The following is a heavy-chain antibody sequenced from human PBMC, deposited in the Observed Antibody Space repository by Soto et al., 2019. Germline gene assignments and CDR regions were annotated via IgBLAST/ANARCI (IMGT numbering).Heavy chain of an antibody. CDR3: ATSGLYSFDY. CDR1: GGSIRSRDYY. D-gene: IGHD2-8*02. V-gene: IGHV4-31*11. CDR2: TFYSGTT. J-gene: IGHJ4*02. Sequence: SETLSLTCAVSGGSIRSRDYYWSWIRQHPGKGLEWIGYTFYSGTTYYNPSLKSRVTISVDTSKNQFSLRLNSVTAADTAVYYCATSGLYSFDYWGQGTLGTVSS.